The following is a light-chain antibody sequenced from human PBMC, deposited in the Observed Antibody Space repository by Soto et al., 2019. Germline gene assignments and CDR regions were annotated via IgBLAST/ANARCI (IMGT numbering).Light chain of an antibody. V-gene: IGKV3-15*01. CDR2: RAS. CDR1: QSVSSN. J-gene: IGKJ1*01. CDR3: QQYNSWLWT. Sequence: ETVMTQSPATLSVSPGERATLSCRASQSVSSNLAWYQQRPGQAPRLLIYRASTRATGVPARFSGSGSGTEFTLIISSLQSEDSAVYYCQQYNSWLWTFGQGTKVDIK.